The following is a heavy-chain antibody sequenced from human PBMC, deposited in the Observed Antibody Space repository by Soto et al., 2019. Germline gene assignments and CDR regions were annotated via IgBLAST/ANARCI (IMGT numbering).Heavy chain of an antibody. Sequence: GGSLRLSCATSGFTFSNFDMHWVRQVPGKGLEWVSAIGAARDPYYLGSVKGRFTISRENAKNSVYLQMNGLRAGDSAVYYCARAYTGRLPRRADYYYAMDVWGQGTTVTVSS. CDR1: GFTFSNFD. CDR2: IGAARDP. CDR3: ARAYTGRLPRRADYYYAMDV. J-gene: IGHJ6*02. D-gene: IGHD2-2*02. V-gene: IGHV3-13*05.